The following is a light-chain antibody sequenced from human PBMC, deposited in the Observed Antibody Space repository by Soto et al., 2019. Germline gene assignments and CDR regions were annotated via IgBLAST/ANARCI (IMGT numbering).Light chain of an antibody. J-gene: IGKJ1*01. CDR3: HQYSSSTKT. CDR1: QSVTSNY. V-gene: IGKV3-20*01. Sequence: ETVLTESPGTVSSTPGVRATLSCSPSQSVTSNYLAWYQQKPGQAPRLLIYGASSRATGIPDRFSGSGSGTDFTLTISRLEPEDFAVYYCHQYSSSTKTFGQGTKVDI. CDR2: GAS.